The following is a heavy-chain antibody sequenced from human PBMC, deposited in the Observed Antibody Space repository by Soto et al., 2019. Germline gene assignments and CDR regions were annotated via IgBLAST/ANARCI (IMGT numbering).Heavy chain of an antibody. J-gene: IGHJ6*02. CDR1: GFTFSSYA. CDR3: ANDYDILTGADYYYYGMDV. CDR2: ISGSGGST. D-gene: IGHD3-9*01. V-gene: IGHV3-23*01. Sequence: PGGSLRLSCAASGFTFSSYAMSWVRQAPGKGLEWVSAISGSGGSTYYADSVKGRFTIFRDNSKNTLYLQMNSLRAEDTAVYYCANDYDILTGADYYYYGMDVWGQGTTVTVSS.